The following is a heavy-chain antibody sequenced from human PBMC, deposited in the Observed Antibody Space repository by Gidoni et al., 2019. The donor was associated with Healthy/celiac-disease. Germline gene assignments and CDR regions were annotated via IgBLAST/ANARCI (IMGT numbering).Heavy chain of an antibody. V-gene: IGHV4-31*03. CDR2: IYYSGST. Sequence: QVQLQESGPGLVKPSQTLSLTCTVSGGSISSGGYYWSWIRQHPGKGLEWIGYIYYSGSTYYNPPLKSRVTISVDTSKNQFSLKLSSVTAADTAVYYCAREVGHDSSAPYFDYWGQGTLVTVSS. D-gene: IGHD3-22*01. CDR1: GGSISSGGYY. J-gene: IGHJ4*02. CDR3: AREVGHDSSAPYFDY.